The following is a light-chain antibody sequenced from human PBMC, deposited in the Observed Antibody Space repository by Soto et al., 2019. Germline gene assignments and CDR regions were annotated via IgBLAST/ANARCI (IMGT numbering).Light chain of an antibody. CDR2: EGH. Sequence: QSALTQPASVSGSPGQSITISCTGTSSDVGGYNYVSWYQQHPGKAPKLMIYEGHRRPSGVPDRFSGSTSVNSASLTISGLQADDEADYYCCLYIGATTYVFGTGTKLTAL. CDR1: SSDVGGYNY. CDR3: CLYIGATTYV. V-gene: IGLV2-23*01. J-gene: IGLJ1*01.